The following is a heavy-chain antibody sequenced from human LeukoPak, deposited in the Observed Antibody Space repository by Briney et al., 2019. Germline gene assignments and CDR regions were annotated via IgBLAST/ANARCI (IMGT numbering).Heavy chain of an antibody. Sequence: SETLSLTCTVSGGSISSSSYYWGWIRRPPGKGLEWIGSIYYSGSTYYNPSLKSRVTISVDTSKNQFSLKLSSVTAADTAVYYCARHVVVTAIPMGYFDYWGQGTLVTVSS. CDR2: IYYSGST. V-gene: IGHV4-39*07. CDR3: ARHVVVTAIPMGYFDY. CDR1: GGSISSSSYY. D-gene: IGHD2-21*02. J-gene: IGHJ4*02.